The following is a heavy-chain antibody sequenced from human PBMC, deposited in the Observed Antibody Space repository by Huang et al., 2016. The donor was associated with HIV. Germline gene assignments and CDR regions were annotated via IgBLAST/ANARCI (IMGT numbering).Heavy chain of an antibody. CDR1: GFTVSTNY. J-gene: IGHJ3*02. CDR2: IYDDGST. CDR3: ARRWDWAAFDI. D-gene: IGHD1-26*01. Sequence: EVQLVESGGGLIQPGGSLRLSCAASGFTVSTNYMTWVRQAPGNGLEWVSSIYDDGSTFYTDSVRGRFTISRDNSNNTLYLQMNSLRPEDTAVYYCARRWDWAAFDIWGQGTMVTVFS. V-gene: IGHV3-53*01.